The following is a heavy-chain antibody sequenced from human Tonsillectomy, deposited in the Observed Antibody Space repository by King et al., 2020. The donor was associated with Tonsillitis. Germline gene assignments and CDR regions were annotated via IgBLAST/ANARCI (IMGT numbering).Heavy chain of an antibody. CDR2: IYYSGST. V-gene: IGHV4-59*01. Sequence: VQLQESGPGLVKPSETLSLTCTVSGGSISSYYWSWIRQPPGKGLEWIGYIYYSGSTNYNPSLKSRVTISVDTSKNQFSLKLSSVTAADTAVYYCARVYYDSSGYPDAHYFDYWGQGTLVTVSS. D-gene: IGHD3-22*01. CDR3: ARVYYDSSGYPDAHYFDY. CDR1: GGSISSYY. J-gene: IGHJ4*02.